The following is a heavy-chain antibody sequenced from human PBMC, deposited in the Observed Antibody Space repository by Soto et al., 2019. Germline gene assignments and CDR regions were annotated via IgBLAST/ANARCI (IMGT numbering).Heavy chain of an antibody. Sequence: PGGSLRLSCAASGFTFSSYAMHWVRQAPGKGLEWVAVISYDGSSSFYADSVKGRFTISRDNSKTTLYLQMNSLSTEDTAVYYCARDFPYCGSTSCYSAAPKYWGQGTLVTVSS. CDR3: ARDFPYCGSTSCYSAAPKY. J-gene: IGHJ4*02. CDR1: GFTFSSYA. D-gene: IGHD2-2*01. V-gene: IGHV3-30-3*01. CDR2: ISYDGSSS.